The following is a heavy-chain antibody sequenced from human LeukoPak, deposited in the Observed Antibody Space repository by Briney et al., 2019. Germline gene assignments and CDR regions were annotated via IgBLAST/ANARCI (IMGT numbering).Heavy chain of an antibody. Sequence: GGSLRLSCAASGFTVSSNYMSWVRQAPGKGLEWVSVIYSGGNTYYADSVKGRFTISRDKSKNTLYLQMNSLTAEDTAVYYCARFGSNYYPFDYWGQGTLATVSS. CDR1: GFTVSSNY. CDR3: ARFGSNYYPFDY. CDR2: IYSGGNT. V-gene: IGHV3-53*01. J-gene: IGHJ4*02. D-gene: IGHD3-22*01.